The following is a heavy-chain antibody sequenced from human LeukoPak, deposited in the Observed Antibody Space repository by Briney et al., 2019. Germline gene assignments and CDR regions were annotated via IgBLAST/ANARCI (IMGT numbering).Heavy chain of an antibody. CDR2: INEDGSTT. CDR3: VRDLGGRSGH. J-gene: IGHJ4*02. CDR1: GFTFDDYA. V-gene: IGHV3-74*01. D-gene: IGHD1-26*01. Sequence: QSGGPLRLSCAASGFTFDDYAMHWVRQAPGKGLVWVSRINEDGSTTNYADSVKGRSTIFRDNAKNTLYLQMNSLRAEDTAVYYCVRDLGGRSGHWGQGTLVTVSS.